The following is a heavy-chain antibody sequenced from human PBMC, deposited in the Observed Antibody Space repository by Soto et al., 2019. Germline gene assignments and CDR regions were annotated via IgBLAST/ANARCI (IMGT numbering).Heavy chain of an antibody. J-gene: IGHJ4*02. CDR1: GGTFSSYA. CDR2: IIPIFGTA. Sequence: QVRLVQSGAEVKKPGSSVKVSCKASGGTFSSYAISWVRRAPGQGLEWMGGIIPIFGTANYAQKFQGRVTITADESTSTAYMELSSLRSEDTAVYYCAREGASGSHIGYWGQGTLVTVSS. D-gene: IGHD3-22*01. V-gene: IGHV1-69*01. CDR3: AREGASGSHIGY.